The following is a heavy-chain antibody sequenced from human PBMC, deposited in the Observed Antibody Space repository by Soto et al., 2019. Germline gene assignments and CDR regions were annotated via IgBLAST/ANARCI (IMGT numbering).Heavy chain of an antibody. D-gene: IGHD6-13*01. V-gene: IGHV3-74*01. CDR2: INSDGSST. Sequence: WGSLRLSCSASGFTFSSYWVHWVRQAPGKGLVWVSRINSDGSSTSYADSVKGRFTISRDNAKNTLYLQMNSLRAEDTAVYYCASVYSSSWYGYYYYYYGMDVWGQGTTVTVSS. J-gene: IGHJ6*02. CDR3: ASVYSSSWYGYYYYYYGMDV. CDR1: GFTFSSYW.